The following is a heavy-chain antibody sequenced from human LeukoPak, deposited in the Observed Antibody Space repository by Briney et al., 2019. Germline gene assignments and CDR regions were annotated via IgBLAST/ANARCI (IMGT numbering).Heavy chain of an antibody. CDR3: ARHIGVGANNGWFDY. CDR1: GGSISSYY. Sequence: SETLSLTCTVSGGSISSYYWSWIRQPPGKGLEWIGYIYYSGSTNYNPSLKSRVTISVDTSKNQFSLKLSSVTAADTAVYYCARHIGVGANNGWFDYWGQGTLVTVSS. D-gene: IGHD2-21*01. V-gene: IGHV4-59*08. J-gene: IGHJ4*02. CDR2: IYYSGST.